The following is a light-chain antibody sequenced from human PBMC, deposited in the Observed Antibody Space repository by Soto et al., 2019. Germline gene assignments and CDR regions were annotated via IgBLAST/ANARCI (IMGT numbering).Light chain of an antibody. V-gene: IGKV3-15*01. CDR2: GAS. J-gene: IGKJ1*01. Sequence: EIVLTQSPATLSASPGERATLSCRASQSIADSLAWYQQKPGQAPRLLIYGASTRATGVPARFSGSGSGTEFTLTISSLQSEDFAVYYCQQYNTWWTFGQGTKVEVK. CDR1: QSIADS. CDR3: QQYNTWWT.